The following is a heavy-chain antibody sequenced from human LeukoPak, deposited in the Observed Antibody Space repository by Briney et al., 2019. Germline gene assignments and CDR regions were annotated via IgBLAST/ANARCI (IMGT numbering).Heavy chain of an antibody. CDR1: GFTFSSYS. V-gene: IGHV3-21*01. CDR3: ARDDILTGYYYGMDV. CDR2: ISSSSSYI. J-gene: IGHJ6*02. D-gene: IGHD3-9*01. Sequence: KPGGSLRLSCAASGFTFSSYSMNWVRQAPGKGLEWVSSISSSSSYIYYADSVKGRFTISRDNAKNSLYLQMNSLRAEDTAVYYCARDDILTGYYYGMDVWGQGTTVTVSS.